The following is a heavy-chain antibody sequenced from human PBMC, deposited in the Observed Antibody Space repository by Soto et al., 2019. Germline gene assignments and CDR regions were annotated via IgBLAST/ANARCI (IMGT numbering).Heavy chain of an antibody. J-gene: IGHJ4*02. CDR3: ARVTNTGSRSFDY. D-gene: IGHD5-12*01. CDR2: IIGSSGTT. CDR1: GYTFRTYT. V-gene: IGHV3-23*01. Sequence: PGGSLRLSCAASGYTFRTYTMSWVRQAPGKGLEWVSGIIGSSGTTYYADSVKGRFTISRDTAKNTLHLQMDSLRTEDTAVYYCARVTNTGSRSFDYWGQGTVVTVSS.